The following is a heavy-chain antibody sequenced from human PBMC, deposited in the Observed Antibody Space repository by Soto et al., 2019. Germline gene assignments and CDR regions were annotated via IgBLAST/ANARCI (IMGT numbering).Heavy chain of an antibody. V-gene: IGHV3-48*03. J-gene: IGHJ2*01. CDR3: ARVYGGNYWSFDL. CDR1: GFTFSSYE. D-gene: IGHD2-15*01. CDR2: ISSSGSTI. Sequence: GGSLRLSCAASGFTFSSYEMNWVRQAPGKGLEWVSYISSSGSTIYYADCVKGRVTISRDNAKNSLYLQMNSLRAEDTSAYYCARVYGGNYWSFDLWGRGTLVTVSS.